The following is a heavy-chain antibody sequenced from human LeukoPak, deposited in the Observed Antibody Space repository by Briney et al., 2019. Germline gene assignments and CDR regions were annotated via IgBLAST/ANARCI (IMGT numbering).Heavy chain of an antibody. J-gene: IGHJ4*02. CDR2: IYPGDSDT. CDR3: ARHPLADYYGSPFDY. D-gene: IGHD3-10*01. Sequence: GESLKISCKGSGYSFTSYWIGCVRQMPGKGLEWMGIIYPGDSDTRYSPSFQGQVTISADKSISTSYLQWSSLKASDTAMYYCARHPLADYYGSPFDYWGQGTLVTVSS. CDR1: GYSFTSYW. V-gene: IGHV5-51*01.